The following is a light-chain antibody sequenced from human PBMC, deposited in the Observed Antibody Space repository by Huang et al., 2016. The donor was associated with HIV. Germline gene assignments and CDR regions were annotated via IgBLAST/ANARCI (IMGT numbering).Light chain of an antibody. J-gene: IGKJ2*01. CDR1: QSLPTY. CDR2: ATS. CDR3: QQSYNLPYT. V-gene: IGKV1-39*01. Sequence: DIQMTQSPPSLSASLGDRVTITCLASQSLPTYLNWYRHKPGEAPELLIHATSTLQNGVPSRFSGGGSGTDFTLTITNLQPEDVASYYCQQSYNLPYTFGRGTKVDIK.